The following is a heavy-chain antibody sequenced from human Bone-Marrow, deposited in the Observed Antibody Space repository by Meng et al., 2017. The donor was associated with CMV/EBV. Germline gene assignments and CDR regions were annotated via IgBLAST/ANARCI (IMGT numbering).Heavy chain of an antibody. J-gene: IGHJ4*01. CDR2: IKQDGSEK. D-gene: IGHD3-10*01. CDR1: GFTFSSYW. CDR3: ARAIYGSGSYYNERGSNAD. Sequence: GESLKISCAASGFTFSSYWMSWVRQAPGKGLEWVANIKQDGSEKYYVDSVKGRFTISRDNAKNSLYLQMNSLRAEDTAVYYCARAIYGSGSYYNERGSNADWGPGKLVNVSS. V-gene: IGHV3-7*01.